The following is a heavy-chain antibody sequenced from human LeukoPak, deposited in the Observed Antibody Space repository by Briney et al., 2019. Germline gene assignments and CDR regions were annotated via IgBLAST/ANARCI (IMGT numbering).Heavy chain of an antibody. J-gene: IGHJ4*02. V-gene: IGHV3-64D*06. CDR2: IYSDGSRT. D-gene: IGHD6-19*01. CDR1: GFTFSSFA. CDR3: VKSPGSGWPV. Sequence: GGSLRLSCAASGFTFSSFAMHWVRQAPGKGLEYLSAIYSDGSRTYYADSVKGRFTISRDNSKNTLYFEISSLRVEDTAVYYCVKSPGSGWPVWGQGTLLTVSS.